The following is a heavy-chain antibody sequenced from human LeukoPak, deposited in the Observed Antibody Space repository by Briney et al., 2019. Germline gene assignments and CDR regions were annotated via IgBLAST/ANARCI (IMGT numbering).Heavy chain of an antibody. J-gene: IGHJ5*02. CDR2: MNPNSGNT. V-gene: IGHV1-8*01. Sequence: ASVKVSCKASGYTFTSYDINWVRQATGQGLEWMGWMNPNSGNTGYAQKFQGRVTMTRNTSISTAYMELSSLRSEDTAVYYCARTRWASIAARQRFRTGYNWFDPWGQGTLVTVSS. CDR3: ARTRWASIAARQRFRTGYNWFDP. CDR1: GYTFTSYD. D-gene: IGHD6-6*01.